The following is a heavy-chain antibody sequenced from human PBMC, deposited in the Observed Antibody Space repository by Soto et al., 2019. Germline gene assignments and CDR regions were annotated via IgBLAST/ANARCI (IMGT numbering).Heavy chain of an antibody. CDR3: ARRPLIIGFYYYYYCM. V-gene: IGHV4-39*01. CDR2: IYYSGST. D-gene: IGHD3-10*01. CDR1: GDSISSSSYY. J-gene: IGHJ6*01. Sequence: TENLSITSTVPGDSISSSSYYWGGIRQPPGKGLEWIGSIYYSGSTYYNPSLKSRVTISVDTSKNQFSLKLSSVTAADTAVYYCARRPLIIGFYYYYYCM.